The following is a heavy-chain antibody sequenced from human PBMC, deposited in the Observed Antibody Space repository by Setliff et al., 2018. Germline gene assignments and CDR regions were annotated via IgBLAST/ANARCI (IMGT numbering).Heavy chain of an antibody. V-gene: IGHV1-18*01. CDR1: GYSFLSYG. D-gene: IGHD5-18*01. J-gene: IGHJ6*03. Sequence: ASVKVSCKASGYSFLSYGITWVRQAPGQGLEWMGWISAQDGNTIYAQNFQGRVTMTTDTSTSTAYMELRSLRSDDTAVYYCAREGVDTRSSTDYRYYMDVWGKGTTVTV. CDR2: ISAQDGNT. CDR3: AREGVDTRSSTDYRYYMDV.